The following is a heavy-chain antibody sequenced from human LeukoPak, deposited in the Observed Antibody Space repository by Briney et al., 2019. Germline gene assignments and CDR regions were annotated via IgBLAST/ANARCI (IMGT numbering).Heavy chain of an antibody. J-gene: IGHJ4*02. Sequence: SETLSLTCTVSGGSISSSNYYWGWIRQPPGKRLEWIGNMYYSGSTYYNPSIKSRVTISVDTSKNHFSLKLRSVTAADTAVYYCARLGAVAGNVFDYWGQGTLVTVSS. V-gene: IGHV4-39*02. D-gene: IGHD6-19*01. CDR2: MYYSGST. CDR3: ARLGAVAGNVFDY. CDR1: GGSISSSNYY.